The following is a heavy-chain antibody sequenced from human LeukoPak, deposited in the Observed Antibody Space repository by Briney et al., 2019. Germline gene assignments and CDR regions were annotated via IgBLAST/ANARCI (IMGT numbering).Heavy chain of an antibody. D-gene: IGHD3-3*01. Sequence: GGSLRLSCAASGFTFSSYAMSWVRQAPGKGLEWVSAISGSGGSTYYADSVKGRFTISRDNPKNTLYLQMNSLRAEDTAVYYCAKCSLGNDFWSDRDYYYMDVWGKGTTVTVSS. CDR3: AKCSLGNDFWSDRDYYYMDV. J-gene: IGHJ6*03. V-gene: IGHV3-23*01. CDR2: ISGSGGST. CDR1: GFTFSSYA.